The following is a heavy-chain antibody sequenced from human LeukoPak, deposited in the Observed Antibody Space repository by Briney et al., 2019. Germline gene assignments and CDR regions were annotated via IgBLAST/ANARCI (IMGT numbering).Heavy chain of an antibody. CDR2: INHSGST. J-gene: IGHJ3*02. V-gene: IGHV4-34*01. CDR1: SGSFNGYY. Sequence: SETLSLTCAVYSGSFNGYYWSWIRHPPGKGVECIGEINHSGSTNYNPSLKSRVTISVDTSKNQFSLKLSSVAAADPAVYYCARMTSGAFDMWGQGTMVTVSS. CDR3: ARMTSGAFDM.